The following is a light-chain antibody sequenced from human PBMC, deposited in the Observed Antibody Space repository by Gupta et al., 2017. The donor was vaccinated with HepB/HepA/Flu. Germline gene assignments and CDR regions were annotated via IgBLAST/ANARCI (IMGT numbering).Light chain of an antibody. CDR1: SSDVGGYNY. CDR3: SSYTSSSSVV. J-gene: IGLJ2*01. CDR2: DVS. V-gene: IGLV2-14*03. Sequence: QSALTQPASVSGSPGQSITISCTGTSSDVGGYNYASWYQQHPGKVPKLMIYDVSNRPSGVSNRFSGSKSGNTASLTIPGLQAEDEADYYCSSYTSSSSVVFGGGTKLTVL.